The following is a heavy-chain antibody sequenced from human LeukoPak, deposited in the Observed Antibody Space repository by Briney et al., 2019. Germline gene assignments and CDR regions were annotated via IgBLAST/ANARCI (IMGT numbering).Heavy chain of an antibody. D-gene: IGHD3-22*01. J-gene: IGHJ3*02. CDR3: ARDSYYYDSSGYYGCAFDI. V-gene: IGHV4-59*01. CDR1: GGSISSYY. Sequence: PSETLSLTCTVSGGSISSYYWSWIRQPPGQGLEWIGYIYYRGSTNYNPSLKSRVTISVDTSKNQFSLKLSSVTAADTAVYYCARDSYYYDSSGYYGCAFDIWGQGTMVTVSS. CDR2: IYYRGST.